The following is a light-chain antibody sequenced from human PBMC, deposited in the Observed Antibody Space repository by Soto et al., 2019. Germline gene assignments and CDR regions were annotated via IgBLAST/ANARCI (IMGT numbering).Light chain of an antibody. Sequence: DIQMTQSPSSLSASIGDRVTITCRASQTISSYLNWYQQKPGKAPKLLISAASSLQSGVPSRFSGSGSGTDFTLTISSLQSEDFATYYCQQSYSTPRAFGQGTKVDIK. J-gene: IGKJ1*01. CDR3: QQSYSTPRA. CDR2: AAS. CDR1: QTISSY. V-gene: IGKV1-39*01.